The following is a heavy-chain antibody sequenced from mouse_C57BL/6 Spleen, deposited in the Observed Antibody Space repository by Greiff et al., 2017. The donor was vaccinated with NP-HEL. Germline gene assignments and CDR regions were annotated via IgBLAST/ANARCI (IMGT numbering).Heavy chain of an antibody. Sequence: VHLVESGPELVKPGASVKISCKASGYAFSSSWMNWVKQRPGKGLEWIGRIYPGDGDTNYNGKFKGKATLTADKSSSTAYMQLSSLTSEDSAVYFCAREDPYGYGFDYWGQGTTLTVSS. V-gene: IGHV1-82*01. J-gene: IGHJ2*01. D-gene: IGHD2-2*01. CDR3: AREDPYGYGFDY. CDR2: IYPGDGDT. CDR1: GYAFSSSW.